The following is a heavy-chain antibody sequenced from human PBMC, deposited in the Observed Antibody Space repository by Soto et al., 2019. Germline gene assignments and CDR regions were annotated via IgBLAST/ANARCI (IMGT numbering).Heavy chain of an antibody. Sequence: PSETLSLTCTVSGGSISSGYHWAWIRQPPGMRLEWVASIFHTGTTYYNPSLTSRVTISVDTSKNQFSLKLTSVTAADSAVYYCARFGAAAGYWGQGTLVTVSS. CDR1: GGSISSGYH. CDR3: ARFGAAAGY. V-gene: IGHV4-38-2*02. D-gene: IGHD6-13*01. CDR2: IFHTGTT. J-gene: IGHJ4*02.